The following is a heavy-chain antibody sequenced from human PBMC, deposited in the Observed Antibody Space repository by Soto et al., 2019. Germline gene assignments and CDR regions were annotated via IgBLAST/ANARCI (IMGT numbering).Heavy chain of an antibody. V-gene: IGHV4-30-2*01. Sequence: QLQLQESGSGLVKPSQTLSLTCAVSGGSISSGGYSWSWIRQPPGKGLEWIGYIYHSGSTYYNPSLKGRVTLSVDRAKNQFSLKLGSVTAADTAVYYCARGLTKKLAFDYWGQGTLVTVSS. CDR1: GGSISSGGYS. CDR3: ARGLTKKLAFDY. D-gene: IGHD4-17*01. CDR2: IYHSGST. J-gene: IGHJ4*02.